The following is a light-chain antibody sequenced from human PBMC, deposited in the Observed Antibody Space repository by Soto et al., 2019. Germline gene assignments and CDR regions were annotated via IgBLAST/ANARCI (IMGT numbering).Light chain of an antibody. CDR1: QSVGNF. CDR2: DTS. Sequence: IVLTQSPGTLSLSPGERASLSCRASQSVGNFLVWYQQKPGQAPSLLIYDTSNRATGIPARFSGSGSGTDFTLTISSLEPEDFAIYYCQQYGNWPLTFGGGTKLEIK. V-gene: IGKV3-11*01. J-gene: IGKJ4*01. CDR3: QQYGNWPLT.